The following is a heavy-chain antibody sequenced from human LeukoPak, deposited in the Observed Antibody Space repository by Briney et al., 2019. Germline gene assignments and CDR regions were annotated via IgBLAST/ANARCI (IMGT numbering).Heavy chain of an antibody. V-gene: IGHV4-31*03. D-gene: IGHD2-21*02. CDR3: ARAVGVVVTYGMDV. CDR2: IYYSGST. J-gene: IGHJ6*02. Sequence: SETLSLTCTVSGGSVSSGSYYWSWIRQHPGKGLEWIGYIYYSGSTYYNPSLKSRVTISVDTSKNQFSLKLSSVTAADTAVYYCARAVGVVVTYGMDVWGQGTTVTVSS. CDR1: GGSVSSGSYY.